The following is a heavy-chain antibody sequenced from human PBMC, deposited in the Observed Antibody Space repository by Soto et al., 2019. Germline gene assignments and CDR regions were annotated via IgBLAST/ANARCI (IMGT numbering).Heavy chain of an antibody. D-gene: IGHD1-26*01. CDR2: IWYDGTKK. CDR3: ARDGSSTHLYYGLDV. V-gene: IGHV3-33*01. J-gene: IGHJ6*02. CDR1: GFTFNYYG. Sequence: PWGSLRLSCVASGFTFNYYGIHWVRQAPGKGLEWVAVIWYDGTKKDYVDSVQRRFTVSRDNSRNTVHLQMNSLRADDTAIYYCARDGSSTHLYYGLDVWGQGTLVTVSS.